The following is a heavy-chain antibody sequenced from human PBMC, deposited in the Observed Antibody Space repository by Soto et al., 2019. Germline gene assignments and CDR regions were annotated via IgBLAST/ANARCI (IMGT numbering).Heavy chain of an antibody. CDR2: NIPVFGTT. CDR1: GGTFSSYA. CDR3: ARSRATTVAFDI. J-gene: IGHJ3*02. Sequence: QVQLVQSGAEVKKPGSSVKVSCKASGGTFSSYAFTWVRQAPGQGLEWMGRNIPVFGTTNYAQKFQGRVTIIADESTSTAYRELSSLRSEDTAIYYCARSRATTVAFDIWGQGTLVTVSS. V-gene: IGHV1-69*01. D-gene: IGHD1-1*01.